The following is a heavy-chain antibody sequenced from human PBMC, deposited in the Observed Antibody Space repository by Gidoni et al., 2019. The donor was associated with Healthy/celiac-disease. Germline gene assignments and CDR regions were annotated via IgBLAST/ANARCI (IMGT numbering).Heavy chain of an antibody. CDR2: ISYDGSNE. D-gene: IGHD3-3*01. J-gene: IGHJ4*02. V-gene: IGHV3-30-3*01. CDR1: GFTFSSYA. CDR3: ARYDDQVVY. Sequence: QVQLVESGGGVVQPGRSLRLSCAASGFTFSSYAMHWVRQAPGKGLEWVAVISYDGSNEYYAESVKGRFTISRDNSKNTLYLQMNSLRAEDTAVYYCARYDDQVVYWGQGTLVTVSS.